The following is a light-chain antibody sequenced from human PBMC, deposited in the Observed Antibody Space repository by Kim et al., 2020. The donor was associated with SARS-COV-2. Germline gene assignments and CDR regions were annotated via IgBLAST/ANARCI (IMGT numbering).Light chain of an antibody. Sequence: EILMTQSPATLSVSPGQRATLSCRAGQSVSTNLAWYQQKPGQTPRLLIYGASTRATGIPARFSGSGSGTEFTLTISSLQSEDFAVYYCQQYNNWPPWTFGQGTKVEI. CDR3: QQYNNWPPWT. J-gene: IGKJ1*01. CDR1: QSVSTN. V-gene: IGKV3-15*01. CDR2: GAS.